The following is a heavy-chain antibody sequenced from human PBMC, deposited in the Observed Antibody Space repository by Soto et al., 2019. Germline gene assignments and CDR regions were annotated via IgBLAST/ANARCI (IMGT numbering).Heavy chain of an antibody. Sequence: QLQLQESGSRLVKPSQTLSLTCAVSGGSIISGGYSWTWIRQPPGKGLEWIGYISHTGGTYYKTYLKSRVAISVDRSKNQFSLKLNSVTAADTAVYYCARLNGDPDYWGQGILVTVSS. CDR1: GGSIISGGYS. J-gene: IGHJ4*02. CDR2: ISHTGGT. CDR3: ARLNGDPDY. D-gene: IGHD7-27*01. V-gene: IGHV4-30-2*01.